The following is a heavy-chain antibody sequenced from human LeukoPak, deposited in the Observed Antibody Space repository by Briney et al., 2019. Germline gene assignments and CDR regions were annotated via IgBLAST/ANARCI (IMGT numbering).Heavy chain of an antibody. Sequence: GESLKISCKGSGYSFTNYWIGWMRQMPGKGLEWMGIIYPGDSDTTYSPSFQGQVTISADKSISTAYLQWSSLKASDTAMYYCARQSLSYYYGSGGYRHYYYYYMDVWGKGTTVTVSS. CDR3: ARQSLSYYYGSGGYRHYYYYYMDV. CDR1: GYSFTNYW. J-gene: IGHJ6*03. CDR2: IYPGDSDT. D-gene: IGHD3-10*01. V-gene: IGHV5-51*01.